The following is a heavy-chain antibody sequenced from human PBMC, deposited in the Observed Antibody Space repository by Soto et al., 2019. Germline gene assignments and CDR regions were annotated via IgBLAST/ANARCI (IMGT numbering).Heavy chain of an antibody. V-gene: IGHV4-39*01. CDR3: ARISVASRYMDV. D-gene: IGHD5-12*01. CDR2: FYYSGST. J-gene: IGHJ6*03. CDR1: GGSISSSSYY. Sequence: QLQLEESGPGMVKPSETLSLTCTVSGGSISSSSYYWGWIRQSPGKWLEWIGSFYYSGSTYYSTSLSSRVTISGDTSRKQISLRLSSVTAADTAVYYCARISVASRYMDVWGKGTTVTVSS.